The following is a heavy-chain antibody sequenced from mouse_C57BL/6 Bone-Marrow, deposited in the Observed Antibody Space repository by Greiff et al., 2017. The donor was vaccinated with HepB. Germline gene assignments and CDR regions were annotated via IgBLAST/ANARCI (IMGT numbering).Heavy chain of an antibody. J-gene: IGHJ1*03. CDR3: TTSPITTVVPWYFDV. CDR2: IDPENGDT. CDR1: GFNIKDDY. D-gene: IGHD1-1*01. Sequence: EVQLQQSGAELVRPGASVKLSCTASGFNIKDDYMHWVKQRPEQGLEWIGWIDPENGDTEYASKFQGKATITADTSSNTAYLQLSSLTSEDTAVYYCTTSPITTVVPWYFDVWGTGTTVTVSS. V-gene: IGHV14-4*01.